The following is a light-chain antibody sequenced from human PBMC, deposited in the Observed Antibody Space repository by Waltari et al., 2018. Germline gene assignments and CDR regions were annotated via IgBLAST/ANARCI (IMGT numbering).Light chain of an antibody. CDR2: HAS. V-gene: IGKV3-20*01. CDR3: HQYVESPAT. CDR1: QSVSSY. J-gene: IGKJ1*01. Sequence: EIVLTQSPGTVSLSPGDRATFSCWASQSVSSYLAWSQQKPGQAPRLLIYHASTRATGIPDRVSGSGSGTDFSRTISRLEPEDFAMYYCHQYVESPATFGQGTKVEIK.